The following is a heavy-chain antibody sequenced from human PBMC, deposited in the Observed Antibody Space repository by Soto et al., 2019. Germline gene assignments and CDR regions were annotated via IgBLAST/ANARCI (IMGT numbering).Heavy chain of an antibody. CDR1: GASIRSYH. V-gene: IGHV4-4*07. CDR3: AKDVSSRRWFDT. Sequence: QVQLQESGPGLVKPSETLSLTCAVSGASIRSYHWRWIRQPAGKGLEWIGRMQHTGNTNYNPSLKRRVTMSVDTSKNQISWKMTSVTAADTAVYFCAKDVSSRRWFDTWGQGILVIVSS. CDR2: MQHTGNT. J-gene: IGHJ5*02. D-gene: IGHD3-16*01.